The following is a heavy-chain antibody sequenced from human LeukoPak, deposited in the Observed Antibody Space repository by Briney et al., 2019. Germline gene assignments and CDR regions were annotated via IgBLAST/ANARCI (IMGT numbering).Heavy chain of an antibody. D-gene: IGHD5-12*01. Sequence: PGGSLRLSCAASGFTFSTYAMSWVRQAPGKGLEWVSAVRGSGTDTYYADSVKGRFTISRDNSKNTLYLQMNSLRAEDTAICYCAKTSRVNSAYDSPFHYWGLGTLVTVSS. CDR2: VRGSGTDT. CDR1: GFTFSTYA. V-gene: IGHV3-23*01. CDR3: AKTSRVNSAYDSPFHY. J-gene: IGHJ4*02.